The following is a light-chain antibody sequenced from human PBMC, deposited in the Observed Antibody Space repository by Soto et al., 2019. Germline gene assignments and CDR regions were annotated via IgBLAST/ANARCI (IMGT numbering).Light chain of an antibody. CDR3: SSYAGNYKVV. CDR2: EVA. CDR1: SSDIGGYNY. V-gene: IGLV2-8*01. Sequence: QSALTQPPSASGFPGQSVTISCTGSSSDIGGYNYVSWYQQYPGKAPKLIISEVAKRPSGVPGRFSGSKSDNTASLTVSGLQAEDEADYYCSSYAGNYKVVFGGGTKLTVL. J-gene: IGLJ2*01.